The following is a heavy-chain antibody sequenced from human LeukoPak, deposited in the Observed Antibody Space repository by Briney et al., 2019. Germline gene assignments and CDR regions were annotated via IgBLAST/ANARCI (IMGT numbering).Heavy chain of an antibody. CDR1: GFTFSSYA. V-gene: IGHV3-23*01. D-gene: IGHD3-10*01. CDR3: ARDKDDYGSGNHWFDP. CDR2: ISGSGGST. J-gene: IGHJ5*02. Sequence: PGGSLRLSCAASGFTFSSYAMSWVRQAPGKGLEWVSAISGSGGSTYYADSVKGRFTISRDNSKNTLYLQMNSLRAEDTAVYYCARDKDDYGSGNHWFDPWGQRTLVTVSS.